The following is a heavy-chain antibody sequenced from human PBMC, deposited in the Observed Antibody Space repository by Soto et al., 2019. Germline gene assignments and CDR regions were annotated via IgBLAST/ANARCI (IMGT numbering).Heavy chain of an antibody. V-gene: IGHV3-11*01. Sequence: PGGSLRLSCVASGFSFSDYSMTWMRQAPGGGLDFVAFISNTAITDYYADSVKGRFTISRDNARNSVYLQMNSLRAEDTAVYYCAKEPDIVVVPAAMYFDYWGQGTLVTVSS. CDR1: GFSFSDYS. CDR3: AKEPDIVVVPAAMYFDY. J-gene: IGHJ4*02. CDR2: ISNTAITD. D-gene: IGHD2-2*01.